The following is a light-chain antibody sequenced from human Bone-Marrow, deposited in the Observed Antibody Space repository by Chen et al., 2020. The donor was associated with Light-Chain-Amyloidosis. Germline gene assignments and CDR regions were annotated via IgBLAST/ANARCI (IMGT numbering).Light chain of an antibody. CDR1: TSNIGENF. CDR3: GSWDDSRTAGV. J-gene: IGLJ2*01. Sequence: QSVLTQPPSVSAAPGQKVIISCSGSTSNIGENFVSWYQQLPGSAPKLLIYENDQRSSGIPKRFSGSKSGKSATLAITGLQTGDEADYYCGSWDDSRTAGVFGGGTRVTVL. CDR2: END. V-gene: IGLV1-51*01.